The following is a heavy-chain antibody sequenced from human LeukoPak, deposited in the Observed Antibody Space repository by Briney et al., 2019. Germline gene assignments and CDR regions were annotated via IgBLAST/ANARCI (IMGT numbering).Heavy chain of an antibody. Sequence: GASVKVSCKASGYTFTMYGITWVRQAPGQVLEWMGLINPDGGNTNYAQNFQGRVTLTRDTSTSTVYMELSSLRSEDTAIYYCARIRDGYNDAYDLWGQGTVVTVPS. D-gene: IGHD5-24*01. J-gene: IGHJ3*01. CDR2: INPDGGNT. CDR3: ARIRDGYNDAYDL. CDR1: GYTFTMYG. V-gene: IGHV1-46*01.